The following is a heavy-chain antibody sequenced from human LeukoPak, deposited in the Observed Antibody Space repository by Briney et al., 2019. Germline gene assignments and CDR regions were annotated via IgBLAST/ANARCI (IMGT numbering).Heavy chain of an antibody. Sequence: ASVNVSCKASGYTXTSYYIHGVRQAPGQGLEWMALINPSSGSTRYAQKFQGRVTMTRDTSTTTVYMDLSSLRSEDTAVYYCARARYYGSGSGYDAFDIWGQGTMVTVSS. CDR2: INPSSGST. CDR3: ARARYYGSGSGYDAFDI. V-gene: IGHV1-46*01. CDR1: GYTXTSYY. D-gene: IGHD3-10*01. J-gene: IGHJ3*02.